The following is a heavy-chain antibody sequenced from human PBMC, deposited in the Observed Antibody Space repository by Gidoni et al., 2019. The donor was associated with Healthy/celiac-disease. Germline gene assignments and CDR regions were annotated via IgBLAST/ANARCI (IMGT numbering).Heavy chain of an antibody. D-gene: IGHD1-20*01. CDR2: IYHSGST. CDR1: GSSISSRYY. J-gene: IGHJ6*02. V-gene: IGHV4-38-2*02. Sequence: QVQLQESGPGLVKPSETLSLTCTVAGSSISSRYYWGWIRQPPGKGLEWIGSIYHSGSTYYNPSLKSRVTISVDTSKNQFSLKLSSVTAADTAVYYCAREGITGTLDYYGMDVWGQGTTVTVSS. CDR3: AREGITGTLDYYGMDV.